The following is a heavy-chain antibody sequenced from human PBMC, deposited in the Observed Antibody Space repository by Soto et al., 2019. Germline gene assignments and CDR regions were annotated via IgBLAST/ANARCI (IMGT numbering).Heavy chain of an antibody. D-gene: IGHD6-19*01. CDR3: AHGSGWLSDY. V-gene: IGHV2-5*02. J-gene: IGHJ4*02. CDR1: GFSLTSPAVG. Sequence: QITLKESGPTLGKPTQTLTLTCTFSGFSLTSPAVGVNWIRQPPGKALEWLALIYWDDDKQYSPSLKSRLTITKDTSKNQVVLTMTNMDPVDTATYYCAHGSGWLSDYWGQGTLVTVSS. CDR2: IYWDDDK.